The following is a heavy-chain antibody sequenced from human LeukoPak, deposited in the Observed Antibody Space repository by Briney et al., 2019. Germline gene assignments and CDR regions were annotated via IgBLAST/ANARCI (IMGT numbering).Heavy chain of an antibody. Sequence: GWSLRLSCAASGFTLDEYAMHLVLQAPGKSLEGGAGSRWNSGRIHYPDTVKGPFTISRNKDKNSLYLQMNSLRAEDTALYYCAKDITAGSSWYFDYWGQGTLVTVSS. CDR3: AKDITAGSSWYFDY. CDR2: SRWNSGRI. CDR1: GFTLDEYA. D-gene: IGHD6-13*01. J-gene: IGHJ4*02. V-gene: IGHV3-9*01.